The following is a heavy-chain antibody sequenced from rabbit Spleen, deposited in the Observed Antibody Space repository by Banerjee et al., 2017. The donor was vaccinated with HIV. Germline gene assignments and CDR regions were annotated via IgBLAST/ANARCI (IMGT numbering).Heavy chain of an antibody. D-gene: IGHD4-1*01. CDR3: VRDLSSGWGGVYYFNL. CDR1: GFDFSSYG. Sequence: QEQLVESGGGLVQPGGSLELSCKTSGFDFSSYGVSWVRQAPGKGLEWIGYSDPVFGYIYYANSVKGRFTISRDNAQNTVFLQMTSLTAADTSTYFCVRDLSSGWGGVYYFNLWGPGTLVTVS. J-gene: IGHJ4*01. CDR2: SDPVFGYI. V-gene: IGHV1S47*01.